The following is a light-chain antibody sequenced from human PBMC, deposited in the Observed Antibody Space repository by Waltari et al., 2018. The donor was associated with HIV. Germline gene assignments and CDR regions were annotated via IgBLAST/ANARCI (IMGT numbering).Light chain of an antibody. V-gene: IGLV2-11*01. CDR1: SSDVGAYNY. J-gene: IGLJ3*02. Sequence: QSALTQPSPVSGSPGQSVTISCTGPSSDVGAYNYVSWYQQHPGKAPKLIIYDVTRRPSGLPDRFSVSKSGNTASLTISGLQAEDEADYYCCSYAGNYTGVFGGGTKLTVL. CDR3: CSYAGNYTGV. CDR2: DVT.